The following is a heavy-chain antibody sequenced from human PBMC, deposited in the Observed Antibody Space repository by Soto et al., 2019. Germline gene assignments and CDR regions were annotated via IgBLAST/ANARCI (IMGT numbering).Heavy chain of an antibody. CDR1: GFTFSSYA. CDR2: ISYDGSNK. Sequence: GGSLRLSCAASGFTFSSYAMHWVRQAPGKGLEWVAVISYDGSNKYYADSVKGRFTISRDNSKNTLYLQMNSLRAEDTAVYYWARDLKYSSSSGWGYWGQGTLVTVSS. J-gene: IGHJ4*02. D-gene: IGHD6-6*01. V-gene: IGHV3-30-3*01. CDR3: ARDLKYSSSSGWGY.